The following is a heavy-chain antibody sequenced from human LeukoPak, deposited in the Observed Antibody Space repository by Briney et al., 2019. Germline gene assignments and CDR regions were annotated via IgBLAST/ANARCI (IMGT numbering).Heavy chain of an antibody. CDR3: ARDQMEIVGARERGTDY. D-gene: IGHD1-26*01. Sequence: PGGSLRFSCAASGFTFSSYSMNWVRQAPGKGLEWVSYISSSSSTIYYADSVKGRFTISRDNAKNSLYLQMNSLRAEDTAVYYCARDQMEIVGARERGTDYWGQGTLVTVSS. V-gene: IGHV3-48*04. CDR1: GFTFSSYS. J-gene: IGHJ4*02. CDR2: ISSSSSTI.